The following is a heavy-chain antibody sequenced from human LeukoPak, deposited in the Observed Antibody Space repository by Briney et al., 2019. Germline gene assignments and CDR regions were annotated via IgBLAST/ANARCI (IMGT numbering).Heavy chain of an antibody. V-gene: IGHV3-30*02. J-gene: IGHJ3*02. CDR1: GFTFSSYG. CDR3: ARGTMVRGVIGAFDI. CDR2: IRYDGSNK. D-gene: IGHD3-10*01. Sequence: GGSLRLSCAASGFTFSSYGMHWVRQAPGKGLEWVAFIRYDGSNKYYADSVKGRFTISRDNSKNTLYLQMNSLRAEDTAVYYCARGTMVRGVIGAFDIWGQGTMVTVSS.